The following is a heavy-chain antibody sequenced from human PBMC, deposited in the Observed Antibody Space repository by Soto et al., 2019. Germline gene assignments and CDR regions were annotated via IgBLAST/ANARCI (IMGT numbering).Heavy chain of an antibody. D-gene: IGHD2-15*01. Sequence: SGPTLVNPTQTLTLTCTFSGFSLSTSGMCVSWIRKPPGKALEWLALIDWDDDKYYSTSLKTRLTISKDTSKNQVVLTMTNMDPVDTATYYCARMLTQPQGYYFDYWGRGTLVTVSS. CDR3: ARMLTQPQGYYFDY. CDR2: IDWDDDK. V-gene: IGHV2-70*01. CDR1: GFSLSTSGMC. J-gene: IGHJ4*02.